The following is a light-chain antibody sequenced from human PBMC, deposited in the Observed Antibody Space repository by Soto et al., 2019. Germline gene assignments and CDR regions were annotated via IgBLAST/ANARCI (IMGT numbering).Light chain of an antibody. CDR3: QRCGSSPWT. CDR1: QRVSSYY. Sequence: EIVLTQSPGTLSLSLGERATLSFRASQRVSSYYLAWYQQKPGQAPRLLIYAASSRATGIPDRFSGGGSGTDFTLTISRLEPEDFAVYYCQRCGSSPWTFGQGT. J-gene: IGKJ1*01. V-gene: IGKV3-20*01. CDR2: AAS.